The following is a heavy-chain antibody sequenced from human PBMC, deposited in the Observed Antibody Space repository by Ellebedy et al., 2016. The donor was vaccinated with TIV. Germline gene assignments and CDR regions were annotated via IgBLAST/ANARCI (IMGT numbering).Heavy chain of an antibody. CDR1: GYTFTSYY. Sequence: ASVKVSCKASGYTFTSYYMHWVRQAPGQGLEWMGIINPSGGSTSYAQKFQGRVTMTRDTSTSTVYMELSSLRSEDTAVYYCARGSYGYNLFNAFDIWGQGTMVTVSS. D-gene: IGHD5-24*01. V-gene: IGHV1-46*01. CDR2: INPSGGST. CDR3: ARGSYGYNLFNAFDI. J-gene: IGHJ3*02.